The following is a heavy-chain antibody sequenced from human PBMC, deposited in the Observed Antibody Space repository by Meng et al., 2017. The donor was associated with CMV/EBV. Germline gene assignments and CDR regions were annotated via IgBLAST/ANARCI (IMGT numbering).Heavy chain of an antibody. Sequence: GGSLRLSCAASGFTFSSYDMNWVRQAPGKGLEWVSFIGASGSSTFYADSVKGRFTISRDNSKNTLYLQMNSLRAEDTAVYYCARDQPGDGYNEGAFDIWGQGTMVTVSS. V-gene: IGHV3-23*01. CDR1: GFTFSSYD. CDR3: ARDQPGDGYNEGAFDI. D-gene: IGHD5-24*01. J-gene: IGHJ3*02. CDR2: IGASGSST.